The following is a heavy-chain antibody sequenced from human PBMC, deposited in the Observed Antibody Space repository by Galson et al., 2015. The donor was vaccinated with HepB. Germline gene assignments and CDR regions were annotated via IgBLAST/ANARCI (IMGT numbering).Heavy chain of an antibody. V-gene: IGHV3-21*01. J-gene: IGHJ4*02. Sequence: SLRLSCAASGFTFSDYSMNWVRQAPGKGLEWVSSICSSSTYIYYADSVKGRFTISRDNAKNSLYLQMNSLRVEDTAVYYCARGPDLEFDYWGQGTLVTVSS. CDR1: GFTFSDYS. CDR2: ICSSSTYI. CDR3: ARGPDLEFDY.